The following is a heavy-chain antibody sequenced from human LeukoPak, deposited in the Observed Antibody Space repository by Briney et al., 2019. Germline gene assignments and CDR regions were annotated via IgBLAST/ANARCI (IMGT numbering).Heavy chain of an antibody. CDR2: IIPIFGTA. CDR3: ARALGEWLPPRNWFDP. Sequence: SVKVSCKASGGTIINYAISWVRQAPGQGLEWMGGIIPIFGTANYAQKFQGRVTITTDESTSTAYMELSSLRSEDTAVYYCARALGEWLPPRNWFDPWGQGTLVTVSS. D-gene: IGHD3-3*01. CDR1: GGTIINYA. J-gene: IGHJ5*02. V-gene: IGHV1-69*05.